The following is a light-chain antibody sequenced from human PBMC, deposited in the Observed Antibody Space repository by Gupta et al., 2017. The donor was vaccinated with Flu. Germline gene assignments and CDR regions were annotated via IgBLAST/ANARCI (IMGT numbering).Light chain of an antibody. Sequence: DIVMTQSPLSLSVTPGEPASISCRSSQSLLHSNGYNYWDWYLQRPGKSPQRLMYLGSTRASGVPDRFSGSGSGTDFTMKISRVEAEDVGVYYCMQARQTPTWTFGQGTKVEIK. CDR3: MQARQTPTWT. CDR1: QSLLHSNGYNY. CDR2: LGS. V-gene: IGKV2-28*01. J-gene: IGKJ1*01.